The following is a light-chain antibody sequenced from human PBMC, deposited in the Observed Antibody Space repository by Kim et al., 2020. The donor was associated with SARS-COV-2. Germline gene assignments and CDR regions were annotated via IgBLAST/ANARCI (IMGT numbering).Light chain of an antibody. V-gene: IGKV3-15*01. CDR3: QQYNNWPPYT. J-gene: IGKJ2*01. CDR2: GAS. CDR1: QSVSNN. Sequence: SPGDTATLSYRASQSVSNNLAWYQQKPGQAPRLLIYGASTRATDIPARFSGSGSGTEFTLTITSLQSEDFAVYYCQQYNNWPPYTFGQGTKLEI.